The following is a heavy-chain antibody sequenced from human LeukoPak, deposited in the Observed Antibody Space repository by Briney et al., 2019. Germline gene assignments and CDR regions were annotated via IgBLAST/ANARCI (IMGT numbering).Heavy chain of an antibody. J-gene: IGHJ4*02. CDR3: AKGNTITPGY. V-gene: IGHV3-23*01. CDR1: GFTFSNYP. D-gene: IGHD1-14*01. CDR2: ITSDSSRT. Sequence: GGSLRLSCAASGFTFSNYPMNWVRQAPGKGLEWVSAITSDSSRTYNADSVKGWFTISRDNSKNTLYLQMNSLRADDTAIYYCAKGNTITPGYWGQGTLVTVSS.